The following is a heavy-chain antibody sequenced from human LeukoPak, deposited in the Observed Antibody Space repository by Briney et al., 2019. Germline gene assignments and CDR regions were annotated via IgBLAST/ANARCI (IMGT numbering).Heavy chain of an antibody. CDR1: GGSISSYY. CDR3: AGLVGRYSSGLYYYYFDY. J-gene: IGHJ4*02. Sequence: PSETPSLTCTVSGGSISSYYWSWIRQPLGKGLEWIGYIYYSGSTNYNPSLKSRVTISVDTSKNQFFLNLSSVTAADTAVYYCAGLVGRYSSGLYYYYFDYWGQGTLVTVSS. CDR2: IYYSGST. V-gene: IGHV4-59*12. D-gene: IGHD3-22*01.